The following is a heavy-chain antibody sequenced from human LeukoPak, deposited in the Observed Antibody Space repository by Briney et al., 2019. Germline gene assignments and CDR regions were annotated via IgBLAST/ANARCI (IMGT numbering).Heavy chain of an antibody. D-gene: IGHD1-26*01. J-gene: IGHJ4*02. CDR3: ARDSKTRYSGSYTVTGY. Sequence: ASVKVSCKASEYTFTGYYMHWVRQAPGQGLEWMGWINPNSGGTNYAQKFQGRVTMTRDTSISTAYMELSRLRSDDTAVYYCARDSKTRYSGSYTVTGYWGQGTLVTVSS. V-gene: IGHV1-2*02. CDR2: INPNSGGT. CDR1: EYTFTGYY.